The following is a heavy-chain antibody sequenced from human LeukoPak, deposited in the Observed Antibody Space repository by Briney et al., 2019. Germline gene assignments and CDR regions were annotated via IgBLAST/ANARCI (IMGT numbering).Heavy chain of an antibody. Sequence: GGSLRLSCAASGFTFSSYSMTWVRQAPGKGLEWVSSISSSSSYIYYADSVKGRFTISRDNAKNSLYLQMNSLRAEDTAVYYCARAGIDEYYFDYWGQGTLVTVSS. CDR2: ISSSSSYI. CDR3: ARAGIDEYYFDY. D-gene: IGHD6-13*01. CDR1: GFTFSSYS. J-gene: IGHJ4*02. V-gene: IGHV3-21*01.